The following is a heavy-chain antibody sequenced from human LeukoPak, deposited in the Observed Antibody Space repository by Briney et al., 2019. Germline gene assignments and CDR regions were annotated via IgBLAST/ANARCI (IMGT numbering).Heavy chain of an antibody. J-gene: IGHJ4*02. V-gene: IGHV4-31*03. D-gene: IGHD3-10*01. CDR2: IYYSGST. CDR3: ARWQVPYYFDY. CDR1: GGSISSGGYS. Sequence: KPSETLSLTCTVSGGSISSGGYSWSWIRQHPGKGLEWIGYIYYSGSTYYNPSLKSRVTISVDTSKNQFSLKLSSVTAADTAVYYCARWQVPYYFDYWGQGTLVTVSS.